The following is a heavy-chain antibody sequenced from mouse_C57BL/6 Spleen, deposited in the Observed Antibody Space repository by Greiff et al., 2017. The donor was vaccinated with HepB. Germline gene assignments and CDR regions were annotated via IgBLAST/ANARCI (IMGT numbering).Heavy chain of an antibody. CDR3: ANYGSPAWFAY. V-gene: IGHV1-64*01. CDR1: GYTFTSYW. CDR2: IHPNSAST. Sequence: VQLQQPGAELVKPGASVKLSCKASGYTFTSYWMHWVKQRPGQGLEWIGMIHPNSASTNYTEKFKSKATLTVDKSSSTAYMQLSSLTAEDSAVYSCANYGSPAWFAYWGQGTLVTVSA. D-gene: IGHD1-1*01. J-gene: IGHJ3*01.